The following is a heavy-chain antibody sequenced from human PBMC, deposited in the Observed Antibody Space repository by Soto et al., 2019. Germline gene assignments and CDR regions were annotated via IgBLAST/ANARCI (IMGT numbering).Heavy chain of an antibody. V-gene: IGHV4-34*01. CDR3: ARGRQGAAPSYYMDV. Sequence: PSETLSLTCAVYGGSFSGYYWSWIRQPPGKGLEWIGEINHSGSTNYNPSLKSRVTISVDTSKNQFSLKLSSVTAADTAVYYCARGRQGAAPSYYMDVWGKGTTVTVSS. CDR2: INHSGST. D-gene: IGHD3-16*01. J-gene: IGHJ6*03. CDR1: GGSFSGYY.